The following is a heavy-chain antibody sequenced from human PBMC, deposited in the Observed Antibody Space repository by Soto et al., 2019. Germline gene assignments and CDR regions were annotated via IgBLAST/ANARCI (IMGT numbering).Heavy chain of an antibody. D-gene: IGHD1-20*01. V-gene: IGHV3-73*02. J-gene: IGHJ3*02. CDR1: GFTFSGSA. CDR3: TRSDWYNWNDVEAFDI. Sequence: VQLVESGGGLVQPGGSLKLSCAASGFTFSGSAMHWVRQASGKGLEWVGRIRSKANSYATAYAASVKGRFTISRDDSKNTAYLQMNSLKTEDTAVYYCTRSDWYNWNDVEAFDIWGQGTMVTVSS. CDR2: IRSKANSYAT.